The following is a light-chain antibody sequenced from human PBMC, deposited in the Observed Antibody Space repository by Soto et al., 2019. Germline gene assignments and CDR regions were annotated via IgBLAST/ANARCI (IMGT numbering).Light chain of an antibody. V-gene: IGKV2-28*01. CDR3: MRVRQSLT. J-gene: IGKJ5*01. CDR2: FGS. Sequence: DIMMTQSPLILPVTPGEPASISCRSSQSLLYNNTYNYLDWYVQKPGQSPQLLIYFGSNRAPGVPDRFSGSGSGTDFTLKSNRVEAEDVGTYYCMRVRQSLTVGQGTRAEI. CDR1: QSLLYNNTYNY.